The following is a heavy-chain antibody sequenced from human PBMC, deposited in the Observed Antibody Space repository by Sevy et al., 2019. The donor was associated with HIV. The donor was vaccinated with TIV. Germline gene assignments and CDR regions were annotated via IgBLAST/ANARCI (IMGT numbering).Heavy chain of an antibody. V-gene: IGHV3-23*01. Sequence: GGSLRLSCTASGFTFSSYAMSWVRQAPGKGLEWVSAISGSGGSTYYADSVKGRFTISRDNSKNTLYLQMNSLRAEDTAVYYCAKDSFDDSSGCFNYWGQGTLVTVSS. CDR3: AKDSFDDSSGCFNY. D-gene: IGHD3-22*01. CDR1: GFTFSSYA. J-gene: IGHJ4*02. CDR2: ISGSGGST.